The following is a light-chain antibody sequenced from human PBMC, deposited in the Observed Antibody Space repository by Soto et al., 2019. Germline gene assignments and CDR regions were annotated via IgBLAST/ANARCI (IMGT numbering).Light chain of an antibody. CDR3: SSYTVSRTYV. J-gene: IGLJ1*01. V-gene: IGLV2-14*03. CDR1: TSDVGAYNF. CDR2: NVY. Sequence: AVLTQPASVYGSPGQSITICCSGTTSDVGAYNFVSWHQQHPGKAPKLMVYNVYDRPSGISYRLSGSKSGNTASLTISGLQGQDEADYYCSSYTVSRTYVFGTGTKVTVL.